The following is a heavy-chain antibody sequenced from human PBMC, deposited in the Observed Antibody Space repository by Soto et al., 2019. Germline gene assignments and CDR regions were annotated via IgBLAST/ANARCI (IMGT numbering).Heavy chain of an antibody. V-gene: IGHV3-23*01. CDR2: ISGSGGST. CDR3: AKKKRCSSGCSAFDI. CDR1: GFTFSSYA. Sequence: GGSLRLSCTASGFTFSSYAMSWVRQAPGKGLEWVSAISGSGGSTYYADSVKGRFTISRDNSKNTLYLQMNSLRAEDTAVYYCAKKKRCSSGCSAFDIWGQGTMVTVSS. J-gene: IGHJ3*02. D-gene: IGHD6-19*01.